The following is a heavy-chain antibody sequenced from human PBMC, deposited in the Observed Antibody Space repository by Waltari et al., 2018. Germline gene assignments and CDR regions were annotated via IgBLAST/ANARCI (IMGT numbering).Heavy chain of an antibody. V-gene: IGHV4-59*01. CDR2: SYYSGNT. D-gene: IGHD6-13*01. J-gene: IGHJ4*02. CDR3: ARGPGGQQLGY. Sequence: QVQLQESGPGLVKPSETLSLTCPVSDGSISSYYWSWVRQPPGKGLEWIGYSYYSGNTNYNPSLTSRVTMSIDTSKNQFSLKLSSVTAADTAVYYCARGPGGQQLGYWGQGTLVTVSS. CDR1: DGSISSYY.